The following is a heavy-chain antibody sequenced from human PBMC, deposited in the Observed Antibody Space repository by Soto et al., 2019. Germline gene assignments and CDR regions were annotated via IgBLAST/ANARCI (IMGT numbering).Heavy chain of an antibody. D-gene: IGHD6-19*01. CDR2: ISAYNGNT. CDR3: ARDSAFEAVAGKDY. Sequence: QVQLVQSGAEVKKPGASVKVSCKASGYTFTSYGISWVRQAPGQGLEWMGWISAYNGNTNYSQKLQGRVTMTTDISTSTAYMELRSMRSDDTAVYYCARDSAFEAVAGKDYWGQGTLVTVSS. V-gene: IGHV1-18*01. CDR1: GYTFTSYG. J-gene: IGHJ4*02.